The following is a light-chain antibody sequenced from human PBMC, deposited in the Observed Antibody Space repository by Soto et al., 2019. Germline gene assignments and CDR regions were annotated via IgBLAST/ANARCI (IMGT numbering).Light chain of an antibody. V-gene: IGKV3-11*01. CDR3: QQRSNWPPLT. J-gene: IGKJ4*01. CDR1: QSVSSL. Sequence: EIVLTQSPATLSLSPGERATLSCRASQSVSSLLAWYQQKPGQAPRLLIYDASNRATGIPARFGGSGSGTDFTLTISSLEPEDFAVYYCQQRSNWPPLTFGGGTKVEIK. CDR2: DAS.